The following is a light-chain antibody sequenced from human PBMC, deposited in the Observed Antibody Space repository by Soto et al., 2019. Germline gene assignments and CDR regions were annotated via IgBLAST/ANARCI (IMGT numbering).Light chain of an antibody. V-gene: IGKV1-39*01. CDR2: AAS. J-gene: IGKJ3*01. Sequence: DIQSTQSPGSRSASVVDRVTITCLASQSISSYVNWFRQKPGKVPKVLIYAASSLQSGVPSRFSGRGSATDFTLTLSRLHPEAFATYYCQPTYTPHFTFRPGTKVDIK. CDR3: QPTYTPHFT. CDR1: QSISSY.